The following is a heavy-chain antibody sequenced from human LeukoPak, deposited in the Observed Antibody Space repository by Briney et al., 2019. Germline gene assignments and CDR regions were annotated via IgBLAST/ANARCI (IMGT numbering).Heavy chain of an antibody. J-gene: IGHJ4*02. D-gene: IGHD6-19*01. CDR1: GFTFNDYS. V-gene: IGHV3-48*01. CDR2: ISSGGSTI. CDR3: ARDWGLHGSIAVAQNFDY. Sequence: PGGSLRLSCAASGFTFNDYSMNWVRQAPGKGLEWVSYISSGGSTIFYADSVKGQFTISRDNARNSLYLQMNSLRAEDTAVYYCARDWGLHGSIAVAQNFDYWGQGTLVTVSS.